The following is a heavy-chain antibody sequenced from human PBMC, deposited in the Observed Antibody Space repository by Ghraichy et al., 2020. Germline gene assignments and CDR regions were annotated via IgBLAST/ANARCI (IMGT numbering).Heavy chain of an antibody. CDR1: GFLVSSNP. V-gene: IGHV3-53*01. CDR3: ATSINVGRGVSAPDH. CDR2: IYVDGNT. D-gene: IGHD3-10*01. J-gene: IGHJ4*02. Sequence: GGSLRLSCAASGFLVSSNPMTWVRQVPGKGLEWVSVIYVDGNTNYADAVRGRFTISRDNSKNTLYLQMNSLRPKDTAMYYCATSINVGRGVSAPDHWGQGALVTVSS.